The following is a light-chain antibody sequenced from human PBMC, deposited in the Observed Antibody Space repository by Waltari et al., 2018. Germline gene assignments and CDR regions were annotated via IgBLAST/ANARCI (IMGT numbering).Light chain of an antibody. CDR1: SRDVESYNL. J-gene: IGLJ3*02. CDR2: EVS. CDR3: CSYAGSSTFWV. Sequence: QSALTQPASVSGSPGQSITISCTGTSRDVESYNLFSWYQQHPGKGPKLMIYEVSKRPSGVSNRFSASKSGNTASLTISGLQAEDEADYYCCSYAGSSTFWVFGGGTKLTVL. V-gene: IGLV2-23*02.